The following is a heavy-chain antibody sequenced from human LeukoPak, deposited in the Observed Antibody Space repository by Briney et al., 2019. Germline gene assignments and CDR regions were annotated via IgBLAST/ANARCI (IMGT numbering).Heavy chain of an antibody. V-gene: IGHV3-30*03. J-gene: IGHJ4*02. CDR1: GFTFSSNA. Sequence: PGGSLRLSCAASGFTFSSNAMSWVRQAPGKGLEWVAVTSSDLNVKLYADSVKGRFTISRDNSRSTLYLQMNSLRPEDTAIYYCAREGYYGSGSPPSLYFDYWGQGTLVTVSS. CDR2: TSSDLNVK. D-gene: IGHD3-10*01. CDR3: AREGYYGSGSPPSLYFDY.